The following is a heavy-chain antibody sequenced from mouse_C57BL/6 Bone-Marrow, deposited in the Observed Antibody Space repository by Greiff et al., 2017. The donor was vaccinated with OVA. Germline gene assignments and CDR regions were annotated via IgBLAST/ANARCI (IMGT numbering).Heavy chain of an antibody. Sequence: EVKVVESAGGLVQPGSSMKLSCTASGFTFSDYYMAWVRQVPEKGLEWVANINYDGSSTYYLDSLKSRFIISRDNAKNILYLQMSSLKSEDTATYYCAREGGYYDFDYWGQGTTLTVSS. V-gene: IGHV5-16*01. CDR2: INYDGSST. J-gene: IGHJ2*01. D-gene: IGHD2-3*01. CDR3: AREGGYYDFDY. CDR1: GFTFSDYY.